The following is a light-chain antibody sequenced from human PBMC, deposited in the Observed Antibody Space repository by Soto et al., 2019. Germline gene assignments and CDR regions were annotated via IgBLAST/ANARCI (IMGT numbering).Light chain of an antibody. CDR3: QQRSNWPIT. CDR1: QSISSN. V-gene: IGKV3-15*01. J-gene: IGKJ5*01. CDR2: GAS. Sequence: EIVMTQSPATLSVSPGERATLSCRASQSISSNLAWYKQKNGQTPRLLIYGASTRATGIPARFSGSGSGTEFTLTISSLEPEDFAVYYCQQRSNWPITFGQGTRLEI.